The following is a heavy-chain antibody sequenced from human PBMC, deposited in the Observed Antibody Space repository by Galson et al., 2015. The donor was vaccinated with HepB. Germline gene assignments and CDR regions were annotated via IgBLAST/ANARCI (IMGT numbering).Heavy chain of an antibody. CDR1: GYTLTELS. CDR3: ATVPATAILGAFDI. CDR2: FDPEDGET. J-gene: IGHJ3*02. V-gene: IGHV1-24*01. D-gene: IGHD2-21*02. Sequence: SVKVSCKVSGYTLTELSMHWVRQAPGKGLEWMGGFDPEDGETIYAQKFQGRVTMTEDTSTDTAYMELSSLRSEDTAVYYCATVPATAILGAFDIWGQGTMVTVSS.